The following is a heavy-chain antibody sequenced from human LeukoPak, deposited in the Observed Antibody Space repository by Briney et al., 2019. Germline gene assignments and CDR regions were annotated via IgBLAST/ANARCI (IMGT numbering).Heavy chain of an antibody. V-gene: IGHV3-23*01. Sequence: GGSLRLSCAASGFTPSSYSMSRVRQAPGKGLEWVSTINPSGGSTYYADSVKGRFTISRDNSKNTVYLQMNSLRAEDTAVYYCAKDRAGTPWADWGQGTLVTVSS. CDR2: INPSGGST. D-gene: IGHD1-1*01. CDR1: GFTPSSYS. CDR3: AKDRAGTPWAD. J-gene: IGHJ4*02.